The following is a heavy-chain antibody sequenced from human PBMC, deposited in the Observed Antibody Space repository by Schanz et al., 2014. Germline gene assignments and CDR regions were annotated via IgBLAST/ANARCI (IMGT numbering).Heavy chain of an antibody. CDR1: GFTFSTYW. J-gene: IGHJ4*02. D-gene: IGHD3-3*01. CDR3: ARGSGAFDS. V-gene: IGHV3-7*03. Sequence: EVQLVESGGGLVQPGGSLRLSCAASGFTFSTYWMSWVRQAPGKGLEWVANIKHDGSEKYYVDSVKGRFTISRDNAKNSMXXXXXXXXXXDTAVYYCARGSGAFDSWGQGTLVTVSS. CDR2: IKHDGSEK.